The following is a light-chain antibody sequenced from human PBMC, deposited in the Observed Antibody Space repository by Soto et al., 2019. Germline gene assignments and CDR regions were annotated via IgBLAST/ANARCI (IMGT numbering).Light chain of an antibody. CDR2: GAS. V-gene: IGKV3-20*01. CDR1: QSVSSSY. J-gene: IGKJ4*01. Sequence: EIVLTQSPGTLSLSPGERSTISCRASQSVSSSYLAWYQQKPGQAPRLHIYGASSRATGIPDRFSGSGSGTDFSLTISRLEPEDFAVYYCQKYGSSPLTFGGGTKVEIK. CDR3: QKYGSSPLT.